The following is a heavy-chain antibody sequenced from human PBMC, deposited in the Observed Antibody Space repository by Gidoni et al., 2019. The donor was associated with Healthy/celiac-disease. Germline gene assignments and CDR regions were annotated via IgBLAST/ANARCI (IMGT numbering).Heavy chain of an antibody. D-gene: IGHD6-13*01. J-gene: IGHJ4*02. CDR2: IVVGSGTT. V-gene: IGHV1-58*02. CDR3: AAGPAAPGTY. Sequence: QMQPVQSGPEVKKPGTSVKGSCSASGFTFISSAMQCVRQARGQRLAWIGWIVVGSGTTNYAQKFQERVTITRDMSTRTAYMELSSLRSEDTAVYYCAAGPAAPGTYWGQGTLVTVSS. CDR1: GFTFISSA.